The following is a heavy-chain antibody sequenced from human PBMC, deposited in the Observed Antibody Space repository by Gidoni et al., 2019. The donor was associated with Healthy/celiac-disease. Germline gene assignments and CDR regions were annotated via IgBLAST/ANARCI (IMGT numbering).Heavy chain of an antibody. V-gene: IGHV1-2*02. CDR1: GYTLPGYY. J-gene: IGHJ5*02. Sequence: QAQLVQSGAEVKKPGASVKVPCKASGYTLPGYYMHWVRQAPGQGLEWMGWINPNSGGINDAQKYQGRVTMTRDKSISTADMELSRRRSDDTAVDDGASRECTNGVCYDEDNWFDPWGQGTLVTVSA. CDR3: ASRECTNGVCYDEDNWFDP. CDR2: INPNSGGI. D-gene: IGHD2-8*01.